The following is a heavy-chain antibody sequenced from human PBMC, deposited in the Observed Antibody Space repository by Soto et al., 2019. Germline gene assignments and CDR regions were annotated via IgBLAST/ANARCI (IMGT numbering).Heavy chain of an antibody. J-gene: IGHJ3*02. Sequence: GGSLRLSCAASGVSFSNYGMRWVRQAPGKGLEYVSAISSNGGTTYYANSVKGRFTISRDNSKNTLYLQMGSLRAEDMAVYYCASDAFDIWGQGTMVTVSS. CDR2: ISSNGGTT. CDR3: ASDAFDI. V-gene: IGHV3-64*01. CDR1: GVSFSNYG.